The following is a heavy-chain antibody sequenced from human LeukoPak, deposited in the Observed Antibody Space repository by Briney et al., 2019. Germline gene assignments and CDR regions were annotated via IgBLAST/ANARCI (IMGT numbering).Heavy chain of an antibody. Sequence: GGSLRLSCAASGNYWMHWVRQAPGKGLVWVSHINSDGSWTSYADPVKGRFTISKDNAKNTVYLQMNNLRAEDTAVYYCVSFYEAYWGRGTLVTVSS. J-gene: IGHJ4*02. CDR2: INSDGSWT. CDR1: GNYW. CDR3: VSFYEAY. D-gene: IGHD2/OR15-2a*01. V-gene: IGHV3-74*01.